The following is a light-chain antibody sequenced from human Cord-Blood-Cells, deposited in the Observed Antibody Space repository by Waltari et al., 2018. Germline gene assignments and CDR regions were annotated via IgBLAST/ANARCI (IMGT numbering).Light chain of an antibody. CDR1: SSNTGSRT. CDR2: SNN. Sequence: QSVLPQPPSEGGSAGQRVTIACSRSSSNTGSRTSHCYQQLPGTAPKLLIYSNNQRPSWVPDRFSGSKSGTSASLAISGLQSEDEADYYCAAWDDSLNGPVFGGGTKLTVL. J-gene: IGLJ3*02. V-gene: IGLV1-44*01. CDR3: AAWDDSLNGPV.